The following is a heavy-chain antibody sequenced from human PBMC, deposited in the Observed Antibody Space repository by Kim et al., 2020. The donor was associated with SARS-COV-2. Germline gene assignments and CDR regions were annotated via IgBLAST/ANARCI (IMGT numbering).Heavy chain of an antibody. CDR3: SRGDGWMDS. V-gene: IGHV4-59*11. Sequence: SETLSLTCTVSGASFSSHYWTWIRQPPGTRLEWIGYIFYTGSTNYNPSLTGRLPISVATSRNQFSLNLSSVTAADTAVSYCSRGDGWMDSWSQGTLVTVS. J-gene: IGHJ5*01. CDR1: GASFSSHY. CDR2: IFYTGST.